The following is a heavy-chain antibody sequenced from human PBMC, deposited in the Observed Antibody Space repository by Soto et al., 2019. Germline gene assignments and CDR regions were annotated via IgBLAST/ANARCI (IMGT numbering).Heavy chain of an antibody. D-gene: IGHD1-1*01. CDR2: ISGTTNYA. J-gene: IGHJ4*02. CDR1: GFTFSNYA. Sequence: EVQLLESGGGLVQPGGSLRLSCAASGFTFSNYAMSWVRQPPGKGLEWVSSISGTTNYAYYAHSVRGRFTISRDNSDNTLYLQTNSLRVDDTAVFYCARAASPWTPLDYWGQGDLVTVSS. CDR3: ARAASPWTPLDY. V-gene: IGHV3-23*01.